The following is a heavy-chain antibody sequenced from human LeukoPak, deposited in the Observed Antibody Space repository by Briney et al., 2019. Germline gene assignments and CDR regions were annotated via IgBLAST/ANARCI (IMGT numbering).Heavy chain of an antibody. Sequence: GASVKVSCKASGYTFTNYGITWVRQAPGQGLEWMGWTSAHNGDIKYAQKFQGRVTMTTDTSTTTAYMELRSLRSDDTAGYYCARGDYCSGGSCYSGSFDYWGQGTLVTVSS. J-gene: IGHJ4*02. CDR3: ARGDYCSGGSCYSGSFDY. V-gene: IGHV1-18*01. CDR2: TSAHNGDI. D-gene: IGHD2-15*01. CDR1: GYTFTNYG.